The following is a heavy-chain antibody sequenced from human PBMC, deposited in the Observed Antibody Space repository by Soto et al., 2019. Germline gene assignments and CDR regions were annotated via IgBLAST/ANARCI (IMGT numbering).Heavy chain of an antibody. Sequence: QLQLVQSGAEVKKPGASVKVSCKSSGYVFTGYYMHWVRQAPGQGLEWLGWINPISGDTKYAQKFQGWVTMTRDTSSNTVYMELTRLRSDDTTVYYCARDYGAAAGTSLNWFDPWGQGTLVTVSS. CDR2: INPISGDT. J-gene: IGHJ5*02. D-gene: IGHD6-13*01. CDR3: ARDYGAAAGTSLNWFDP. CDR1: GYVFTGYY. V-gene: IGHV1-2*04.